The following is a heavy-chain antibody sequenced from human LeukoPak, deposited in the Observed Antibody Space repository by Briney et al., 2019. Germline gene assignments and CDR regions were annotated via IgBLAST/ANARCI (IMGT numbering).Heavy chain of an antibody. D-gene: IGHD1-26*01. CDR2: IYYSGST. CDR1: GGSFSGYY. V-gene: IGHV4-59*08. J-gene: IGHJ4*02. CDR3: ASLYSGSSWASDY. Sequence: SETLSLTCAVYGGSFSGYYWSWIRQPPGKGLEWIGYIYYSGSTNYNPSLKSRVTISVDTSKNQFSLKLSSVTAADTAVYYCASLYSGSSWASDYWGQGTLVTVSS.